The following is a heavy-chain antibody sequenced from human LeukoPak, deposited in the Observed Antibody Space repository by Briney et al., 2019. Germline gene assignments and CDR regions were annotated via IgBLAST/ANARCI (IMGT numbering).Heavy chain of an antibody. D-gene: IGHD1-26*01. V-gene: IGHV1-2*02. Sequence: ASVTVSCTASGYTFTGYYMHWVRQAPGQGLEWMGWINPNSGGTNYAQKFQGRVTMTRDTSISTAYMELSRLRSDDTAVYYCARAGQMGATDFDYWGQGTLVTVSS. J-gene: IGHJ4*02. CDR1: GYTFTGYY. CDR3: ARAGQMGATDFDY. CDR2: INPNSGGT.